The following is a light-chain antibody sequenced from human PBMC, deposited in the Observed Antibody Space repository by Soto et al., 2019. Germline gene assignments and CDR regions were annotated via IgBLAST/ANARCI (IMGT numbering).Light chain of an antibody. CDR2: DVS. V-gene: IGKV3-11*01. CDR3: QQRTNWPLT. Sequence: EIVLTQSPGTLSLSPGERATLSCRASQSVYTYLAWYQQKPGQSPRLLIYDVSTRATGVPARFSGSGSGTDFTLTINSLEPEDVAVYYCQQRTNWPLTFGAGTKVEIK. J-gene: IGKJ4*01. CDR1: QSVYTY.